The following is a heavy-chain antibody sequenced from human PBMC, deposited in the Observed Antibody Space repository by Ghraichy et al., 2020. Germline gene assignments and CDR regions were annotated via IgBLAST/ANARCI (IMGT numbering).Heavy chain of an antibody. D-gene: IGHD4-23*01. V-gene: IGHV2-26*01. CDR2: IFSNDEK. CDR3: ARIRDYGGNSGDAFDI. CDR1: GFSLSNARMG. J-gene: IGHJ3*02. Sequence: GPTLVKPTETLTLTCTVSGFSLSNARMGVSWIRQPPGKALEWLAHIFSNDEKSYSTSLKSRLTISKDTSKSQVVLTMTNMDPVDTATYYCARIRDYGGNSGDAFDIWGQGTMVTVSS.